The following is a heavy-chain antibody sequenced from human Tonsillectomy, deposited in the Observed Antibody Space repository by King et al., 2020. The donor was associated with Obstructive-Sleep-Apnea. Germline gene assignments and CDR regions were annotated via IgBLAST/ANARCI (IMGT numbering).Heavy chain of an antibody. J-gene: IGHJ4*02. D-gene: IGHD3-16*01. CDR3: ARQRRSTGGFFDY. Sequence: QLQESGPGLVKPSETLSLTCTVSGGSISSYYWSWIRQPPGKGLEWIGYISYSGSTNYNPSLKSRVSISVGTPKNQFSLKLTSVTAADTAVFYCARQRRSTGGFFDYWGQGTLVTVSS. CDR1: GGSISSYY. V-gene: IGHV4-59*08. CDR2: ISYSGST.